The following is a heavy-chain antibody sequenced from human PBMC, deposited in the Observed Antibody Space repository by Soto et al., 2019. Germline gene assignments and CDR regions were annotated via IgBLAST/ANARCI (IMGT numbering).Heavy chain of an antibody. D-gene: IGHD3-22*01. V-gene: IGHV1-69*13. CDR3: ARDWGPNTMIVGGSWFDA. Sequence: SVKVSCKASGGTFSSYAISWVRQAPGQGLEWMGGIIPIFGTANYAQKFQGRVTITADESTSTAYMELSSLRSEDTAVYYCARDWGPNTMIVGGSWFDAWGQGTLVTVSS. J-gene: IGHJ5*02. CDR2: IIPIFGTA. CDR1: GGTFSSYA.